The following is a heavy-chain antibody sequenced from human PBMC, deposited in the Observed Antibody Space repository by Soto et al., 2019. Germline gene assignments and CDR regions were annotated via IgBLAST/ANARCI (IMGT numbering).Heavy chain of an antibody. CDR1: GDSVSSNSAA. D-gene: IGHD1-1*01. J-gene: IGHJ6*03. CDR2: TYYRSKWYN. Sequence: PSQTLSLTCAISGDSVSSNSAAWNWIRQSPSRGLEWLGRTYYRSKWYNDYAVSVKSRITINPDTSKNQFSLQLNSVTPEDTAVYYCARDRLEPSRGYYYYMDVRGKGTTVTVSS. V-gene: IGHV6-1*01. CDR3: ARDRLEPSRGYYYYMDV.